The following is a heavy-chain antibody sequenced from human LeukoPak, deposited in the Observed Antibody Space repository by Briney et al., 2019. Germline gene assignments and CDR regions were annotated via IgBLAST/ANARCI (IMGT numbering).Heavy chain of an antibody. D-gene: IGHD1-26*01. CDR3: ARENWDLVAVPMDV. CDR2: ISSSSSAI. CDR1: GFTFNSFS. V-gene: IGHV3-48*01. Sequence: GGSLRLSCAASGFTFNSFSMNWVRQAPGKGLEWISYISSSSSAIYYGDSVKGRFAISRDSAKNSLYLQMNSLRAEDTAIYYCARENWDLVAVPMDVWGKGTTVIVSS. J-gene: IGHJ6*04.